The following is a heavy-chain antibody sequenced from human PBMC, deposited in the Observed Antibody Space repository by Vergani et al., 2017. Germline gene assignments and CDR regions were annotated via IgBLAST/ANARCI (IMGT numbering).Heavy chain of an antibody. D-gene: IGHD6-19*01. V-gene: IGHV3-30*18. CDR3: AKSYSSGWYFDY. CDR2: ISYDGSNK. J-gene: IGHJ4*02. Sequence: QVQLVESGGGVVQPGRSLRLSCAASGFTFSSYGMHWVRQAPGKGLEWVAVISYDGSNKNYADSVKGRFTISRDKSKNTLYLQMNSLRAEDTAVYYCAKSYSSGWYFDYWGQGTLVTVSS. CDR1: GFTFSSYG.